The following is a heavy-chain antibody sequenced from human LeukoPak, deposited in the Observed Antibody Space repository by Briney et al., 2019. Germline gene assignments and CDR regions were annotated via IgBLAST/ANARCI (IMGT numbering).Heavy chain of an antibody. J-gene: IGHJ5*02. CDR2: TYYRSKWYN. CDR1: GDSVSRNSAA. CDR3: AREGLWFGELSTLDP. D-gene: IGHD3-10*01. Sequence: SQTLSLTCAISGDSVSRNSAAWNWIRQSPSRGLEWLGRTYYRSKWYNDYAVSVKSRITINPDTSKNQFSLQLNSVTPEDTAVYYCAREGLWFGELSTLDPWGQGTLVTVSS. V-gene: IGHV6-1*01.